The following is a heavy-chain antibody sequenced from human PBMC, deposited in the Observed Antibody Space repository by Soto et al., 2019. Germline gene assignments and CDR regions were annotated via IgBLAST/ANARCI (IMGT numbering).Heavy chain of an antibody. CDR1: GYSISSHH. CDR3: ARSYYDLWSGSYYYYMDV. D-gene: IGHD3-3*01. J-gene: IGHJ6*03. V-gene: IGHV4-59*08. CDR2: ISNSGST. Sequence: SETLSLTCPVSGYSISSHHWSWIRQPPGKGLEWVGYISNSGSTNYNPSLKSRVTISVDTSKNLFSLKLSSVTAADTAVYYCARSYYDLWSGSYYYYMDVWGKGTTVTVSS.